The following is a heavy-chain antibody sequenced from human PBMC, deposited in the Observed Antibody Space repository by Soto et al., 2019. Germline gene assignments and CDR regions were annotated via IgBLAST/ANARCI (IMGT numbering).Heavy chain of an antibody. Sequence: QVQLVQSGAEVKKPGSSVKVSCKASGGTFSSYAISWVRQAPGQGLEWMGGIVPIFGTANYAQKFQGRVKITANDPTSTAYMERSSLRSEDTAVCYGARAARYYYDSSGHSAWFYPWGQGTLVTVSS. CDR2: IVPIFGTA. CDR3: ARAARYYYDSSGHSAWFYP. V-gene: IGHV1-69*12. CDR1: GGTFSSYA. D-gene: IGHD3-22*01. J-gene: IGHJ5*02.